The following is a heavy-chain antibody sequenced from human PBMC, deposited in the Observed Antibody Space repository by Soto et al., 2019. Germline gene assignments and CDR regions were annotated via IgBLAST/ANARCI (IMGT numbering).Heavy chain of an antibody. D-gene: IGHD2-15*01. CDR1: GYTFTSYY. V-gene: IGHV1-46*01. CDR3: ARRGRAAKFDY. CDR2: INPSGGST. J-gene: IGHJ4*02. Sequence: ASVKVSCKASGYTFTSYYMHWVRQAPGQGLEWMGIINPSGGSTSYAQKFQGRVTMTRDTSTSTVYMGLSSLRSEDTAVYYCARRGRAAKFDYWGQGTLVTVSS.